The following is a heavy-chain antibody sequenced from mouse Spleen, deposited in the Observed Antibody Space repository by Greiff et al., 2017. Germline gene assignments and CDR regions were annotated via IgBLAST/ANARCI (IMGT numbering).Heavy chain of an antibody. CDR3: ARSDWDLYFDY. Sequence: QVHVKQSGAELARPGASVKMSCKASGYTFTSYTMHWVKQRPGQGLEWIGYINPSSGYTKYNQKFKDKATLTADKSSSTAYMQLSSLTSEDSAVYYCARSDWDLYFDYWGQGTTLTVSS. CDR2: INPSSGYT. V-gene: IGHV1-4*01. J-gene: IGHJ2*01. CDR1: GYTFTSYT. D-gene: IGHD4-1*01.